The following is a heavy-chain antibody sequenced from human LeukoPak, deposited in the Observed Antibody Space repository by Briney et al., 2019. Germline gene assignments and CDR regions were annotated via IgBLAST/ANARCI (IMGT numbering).Heavy chain of an antibody. CDR1: GDSISYFY. V-gene: IGHV4-59*01. J-gene: IGHJ6*03. Sequence: SETLSLTCTVSGDSISYFYWGWIRQPPGKGLEWIGYIFYSGSTNYNPSLKSRVTISVDTSKNQFSLKLSSVTAADTAVYFCASNGYYCIDVWGKGTTVTVSS. CDR3: ASNGYYCIDV. D-gene: IGHD2-8*01. CDR2: IFYSGST.